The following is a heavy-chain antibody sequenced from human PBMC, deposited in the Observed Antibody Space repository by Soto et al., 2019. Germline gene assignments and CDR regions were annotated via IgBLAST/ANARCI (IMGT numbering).Heavy chain of an antibody. CDR3: ARGLDAYCGGDCYGY. V-gene: IGHV1-8*01. J-gene: IGHJ4*02. CDR2: MNPNSGNT. D-gene: IGHD2-21*02. CDR1: GYTFTSYD. Sequence: QVQLVQSGAEVKKPGASVKVSCKASGYTFTSYDINWVRQATGQGLEWMGWMNPNSGNTGYPQKFQGRVTMTRNTRISTADMQLSGLRSGDTAVYYCARGLDAYCGGDCYGYWGQGTLVTVSS.